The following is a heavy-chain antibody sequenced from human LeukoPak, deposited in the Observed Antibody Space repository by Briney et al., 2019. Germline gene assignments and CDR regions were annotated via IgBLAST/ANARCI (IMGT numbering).Heavy chain of an antibody. Sequence: PSETLSLTCTVSGYSISSGYYWSWIRQTPGKGLEYIGYIYYSGSTNYNPSLKSRVTMSVDTSKNQFSLKLSSVTAADTAVYYCARAYSVRYGLGYYYMDVWGKGTTVTISS. CDR1: GYSISSGYY. D-gene: IGHD5/OR15-5a*01. V-gene: IGHV4-61*01. CDR3: ARAYSVRYGLGYYYMDV. J-gene: IGHJ6*03. CDR2: IYYSGST.